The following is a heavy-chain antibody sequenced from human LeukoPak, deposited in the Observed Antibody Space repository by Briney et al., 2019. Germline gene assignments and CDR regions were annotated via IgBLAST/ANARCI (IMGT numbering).Heavy chain of an antibody. CDR3: ACGRGYYCGGDCYQYYFDY. Sequence: SETLSLTCTVSGGSISSYYWSWIRQPPGKGLEWIGYVYYSGSTNYNPSLKSRVTISVDTSKNQFSLKLSSVTAADTAVYYCACGRGYYCGGDCYQYYFDYWGQGTLVTVSS. CDR2: VYYSGST. V-gene: IGHV4-59*08. D-gene: IGHD2-21*02. CDR1: GGSISSYY. J-gene: IGHJ4*02.